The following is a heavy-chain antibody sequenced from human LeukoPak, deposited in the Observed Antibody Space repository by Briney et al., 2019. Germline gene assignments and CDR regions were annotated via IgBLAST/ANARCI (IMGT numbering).Heavy chain of an antibody. D-gene: IGHD2-2*01. J-gene: IGHJ4*02. Sequence: GGSLRLSCAASGFTFSNAWMSWVRQAPGKGLEWVGRIKRKTDGGTTDYAAPVKGRFTISRDDSKNTLYLQMNSLKTEDTAVYYCTTDLHRSSTSSSIDYWGQGTLVTVSS. CDR2: IKRKTDGGTT. V-gene: IGHV3-15*01. CDR1: GFTFSNAW. CDR3: TTDLHRSSTSSSIDY.